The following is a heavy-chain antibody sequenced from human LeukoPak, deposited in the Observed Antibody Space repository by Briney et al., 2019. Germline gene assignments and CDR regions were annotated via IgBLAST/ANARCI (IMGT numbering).Heavy chain of an antibody. Sequence: GGSLRLSCAASGFSLSNYWMNWVRQAPGKGLEWVANIKQDGSEKNYVDSVKGRFSISRDNAKNSLILRMNSLRDEDTAVYYCARGVWAPFDSWGQGTLVSVSS. J-gene: IGHJ4*02. V-gene: IGHV3-7*04. CDR2: IKQDGSEK. CDR1: GFSLSNYW. D-gene: IGHD7-27*01. CDR3: ARGVWAPFDS.